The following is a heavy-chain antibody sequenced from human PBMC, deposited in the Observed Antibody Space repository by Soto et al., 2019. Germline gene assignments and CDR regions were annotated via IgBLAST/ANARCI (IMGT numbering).Heavy chain of an antibody. CDR3: ARGSRWLVLTYFDY. CDR2: ISAYNGNT. V-gene: IGHV1-18*04. Sequence: GASVKVSFKASGYTFTSYGISWVRQAPGQGLEWMGWISAYNGNTNYAQKLQGRVTMTTDTSTSTAYMELRSLRSDDTAVYYCARGSRWLVLTYFDYWGQGTLVTVSS. J-gene: IGHJ4*02. CDR1: GYTFTSYG. D-gene: IGHD6-19*01.